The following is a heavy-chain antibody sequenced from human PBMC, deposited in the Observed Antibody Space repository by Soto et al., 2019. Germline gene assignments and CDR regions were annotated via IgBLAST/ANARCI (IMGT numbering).Heavy chain of an antibody. J-gene: IGHJ6*02. D-gene: IGHD5-18*01. CDR3: AGWIQLWLDPDGMDV. CDR2: ISSSSSTI. CDR1: GFTFSSYS. Sequence: GSLRLSCAASGFTFSSYSMNWVRQAPGKGLEWVSYISSSSSTIYYADSVKGRFTISRDNAKNSLYLQMNSLRDEDTAVYYCAGWIQLWLDPDGMDVWGQGTTVTVSS. V-gene: IGHV3-48*02.